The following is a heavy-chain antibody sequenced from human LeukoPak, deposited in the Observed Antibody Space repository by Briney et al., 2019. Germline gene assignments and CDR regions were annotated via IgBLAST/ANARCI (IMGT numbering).Heavy chain of an antibody. D-gene: IGHD4-17*01. CDR2: ISGGGDYT. CDR1: RFIFSSYA. Sequence: GGSLRLSCAASRFIFSSYAMSWVRQAPGKGLEWVSTISGGGDYTFYADSVKGRFTVSRDNSKNTLFVQMNSLRADDTAVYYCVKVGSNYGDPKDYWGQGTLVSVTS. V-gene: IGHV3-23*01. CDR3: VKVGSNYGDPKDY. J-gene: IGHJ4*02.